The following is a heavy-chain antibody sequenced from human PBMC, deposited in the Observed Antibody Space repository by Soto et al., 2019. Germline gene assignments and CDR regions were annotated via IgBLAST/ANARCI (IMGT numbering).Heavy chain of an antibody. CDR3: AIGEAAYEDVWGSYRYTD. Sequence: QVQLEESGGGLVKPGGSLRLSCAASGFIFSDYSMNWIRQAPGKGLEWVAYISSSGSYTYYADPVKGRFTISRDKAKKSLYRQRNSLRDEDTAVYYGAIGEAAYEDVWGSYRYTDWGQGTLVTVSS. V-gene: IGHV3-11*06. D-gene: IGHD3-16*02. CDR2: ISSSGSYT. J-gene: IGHJ4*02. CDR1: GFIFSDYS.